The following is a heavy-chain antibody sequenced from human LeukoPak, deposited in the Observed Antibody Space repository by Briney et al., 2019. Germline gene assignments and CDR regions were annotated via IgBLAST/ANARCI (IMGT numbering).Heavy chain of an antibody. CDR1: GYTFTGYY. D-gene: IGHD6-13*01. J-gene: IGHJ4*02. Sequence: ASVKVSCKASGYTFTGYYMDWVRQAPGQGLEWMGWINPNSGGTNYAQKFQGRVTMTRDTSISTAYMELSRLRSDDTAVYYCQQRVNSSSPPYWGQGTLVTVSS. CDR3: QQRVNSSSPPY. CDR2: INPNSGGT. V-gene: IGHV1-2*02.